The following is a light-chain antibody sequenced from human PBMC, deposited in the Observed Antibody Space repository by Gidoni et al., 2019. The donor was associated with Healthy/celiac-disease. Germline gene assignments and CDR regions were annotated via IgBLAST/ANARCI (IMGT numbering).Light chain of an antibody. J-gene: IGKJ3*01. V-gene: IGKV3-11*01. CDR1: QSVSSY. CDR2: DAS. CDR3: QQRSNWPPLFT. Sequence: EIVLTQSPATLSLSPGERATLSCRASQSVSSYLAWYQQKPGQAPRLLIYDASNRATGIPARFSGSGSWTDFTLTISSLEPEDFAVYYCQQRSNWPPLFTFGPGTKVDI.